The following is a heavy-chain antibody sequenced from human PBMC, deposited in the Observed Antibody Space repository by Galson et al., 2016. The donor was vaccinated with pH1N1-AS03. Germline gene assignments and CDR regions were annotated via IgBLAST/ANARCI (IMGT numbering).Heavy chain of an antibody. D-gene: IGHD5/OR15-5a*01. CDR2: INSDGSSA. J-gene: IGHJ4*02. CDR1: GFIFRSYW. V-gene: IGHV3-74*01. CDR3: AREPCHPPYFDY. Sequence: SLRLSCAATGFIFRSYWMHWVRQAPGKGLVWVSRINSDGSSAIYADSVMGRFTISRDNAKNTLYLQMNSLRAEDTAIYYCAREPCHPPYFDYWGLGTLVTVAS.